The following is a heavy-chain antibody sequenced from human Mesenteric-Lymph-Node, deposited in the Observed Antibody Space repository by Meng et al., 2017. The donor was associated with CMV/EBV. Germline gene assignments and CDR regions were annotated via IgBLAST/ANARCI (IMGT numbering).Heavy chain of an antibody. D-gene: IGHD6-19*01. CDR1: GFTFDDYV. CDR2: ISWNSDSI. V-gene: IGHV3-9*01. CDR3: AREWGAYNSGCFDY. J-gene: IGHJ4*02. Sequence: GGSLRLSCAASGFTFDDYVMNWVRQAPGKGLEWVSGISWNSDSIGYADFVKGRFTISRDNAKNSLYLQMNSLRAEDTAVYYCAREWGAYNSGCFDYWGQGTLVTVSS.